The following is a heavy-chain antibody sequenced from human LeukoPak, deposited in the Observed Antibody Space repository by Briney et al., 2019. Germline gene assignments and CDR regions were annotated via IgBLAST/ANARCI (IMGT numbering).Heavy chain of an antibody. D-gene: IGHD1-1*01. J-gene: IGHJ4*02. CDR2: IISDGSGS. Sequence: GGSLRPSCVVSGFTFRDYWMHWVRQAPGKGLVWVSRIISDGSGSSYADSVKGRFISSRDNVKNTLYLQMNDLRVEDTAVYYCARDSRYLPDYWGQGTLVTVSS. V-gene: IGHV3-74*01. CDR1: GFTFRDYW. CDR3: ARDSRYLPDY.